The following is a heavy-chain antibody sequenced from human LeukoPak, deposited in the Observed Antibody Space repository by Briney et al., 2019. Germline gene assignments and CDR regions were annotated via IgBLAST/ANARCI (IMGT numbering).Heavy chain of an antibody. V-gene: IGHV3-33*01. CDR2: IWYDASNK. D-gene: IGHD5/OR15-5a*01. CDR3: ARDSVRPYYMDV. Sequence: GGSLRLSCAASGFTFSSHGMHWVRQAPGKGLEWVAVIWYDASNKYYADSVKGRFTVSRDNSKNTLYLQMNSLRAEDTAVYYCARDSVRPYYMDVWGKGTTVTVSS. J-gene: IGHJ6*03. CDR1: GFTFSSHG.